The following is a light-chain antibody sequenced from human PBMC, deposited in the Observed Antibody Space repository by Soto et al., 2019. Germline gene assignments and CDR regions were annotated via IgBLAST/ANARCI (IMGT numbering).Light chain of an antibody. CDR3: QQYGGSSWT. CDR1: RSVSSSY. Sequence: EIVLTQSPGTLSLSPGERATLSRRASRSVSSSYLAWYQQKPGQAPRLLIFGASSRATGIPDRFSGSGSGTDFTLTISRLEPEDFAVYYCQQYGGSSWTFGQGTKVDIK. V-gene: IGKV3-20*01. J-gene: IGKJ1*01. CDR2: GAS.